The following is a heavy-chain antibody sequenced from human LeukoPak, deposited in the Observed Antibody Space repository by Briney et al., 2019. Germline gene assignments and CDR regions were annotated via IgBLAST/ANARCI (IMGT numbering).Heavy chain of an antibody. CDR3: ARDSKQWLVRGWFDP. J-gene: IGHJ5*02. CDR1: GGSISSYY. Sequence: SETLSLTCTVCGGSISSYYWRWVRQPGGKGLEWVGRIYTSGSTNYNTSLKSRVTMSVDTSKNQFSLTLSSVTAADTAVYYCARDSKQWLVRGWFDPWGQGTLVTVSS. V-gene: IGHV4-4*07. D-gene: IGHD6-19*01. CDR2: IYTSGST.